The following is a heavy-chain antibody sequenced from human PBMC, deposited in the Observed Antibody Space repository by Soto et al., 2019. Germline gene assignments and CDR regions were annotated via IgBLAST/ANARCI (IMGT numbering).Heavy chain of an antibody. CDR1: GFTFKNYG. CDR3: ARELSDY. D-gene: IGHD3-10*01. J-gene: IGHJ4*02. Sequence: QVQLVESGGGVVQPGTSLRLSCAASGFTFKNYGMHWVRQAPGKGLEWVAIVYYDGSNQYYADSVKGRFTISRDNSKNTLYLQMNSLRVDDTAMYYCARELSDYWGQGTLVTVSS. V-gene: IGHV3-33*01. CDR2: VYYDGSNQ.